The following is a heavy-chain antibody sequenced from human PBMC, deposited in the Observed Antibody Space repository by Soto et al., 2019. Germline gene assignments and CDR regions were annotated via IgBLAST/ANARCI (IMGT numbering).Heavy chain of an antibody. V-gene: IGHV2-5*01. J-gene: IGHJ4*02. CDR2: VYWNDER. CDR3: AHYDSSGYFSHFDS. Sequence: QIALQESGPTVVKPTQTLTLTCTFSGFSLTTTGVGVGWIRHAPGKGLEWLAMVYWNDERRYSPSLKSRLTITQDTSKNQVVLTMTYMDPVDTATYFCAHYDSSGYFSHFDSWGQGTLVTVSS. CDR1: GFSLTTTGVG. D-gene: IGHD3-22*01.